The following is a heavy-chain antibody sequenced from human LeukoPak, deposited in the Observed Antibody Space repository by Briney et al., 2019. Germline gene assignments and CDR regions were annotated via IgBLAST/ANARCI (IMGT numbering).Heavy chain of an antibody. Sequence: SGPTLVNPTPTLTLTCTFSGFSLSTSGMCVRWIRQPPGKALEWLARTDWDDDKYYSTSLKTRLTISKDTSKNQVVLTMTNMDPVDTATYYCARHIVVVPAANYFDYWGQGTLVTVSS. CDR1: GFSLSTSGMC. CDR2: TDWDDDK. D-gene: IGHD2-2*01. CDR3: ARHIVVVPAANYFDY. V-gene: IGHV2-70*11. J-gene: IGHJ4*02.